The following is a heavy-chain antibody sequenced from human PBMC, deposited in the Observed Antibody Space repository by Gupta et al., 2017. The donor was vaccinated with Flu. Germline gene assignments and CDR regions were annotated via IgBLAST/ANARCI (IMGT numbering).Heavy chain of an antibody. D-gene: IGHD3-9*01. V-gene: IGHV4-34*01. CDR1: GGSFSGYY. CDR2: INHSGAT. CDR3: ARGLFPPNVLRYFQWQKFGGYFDF. J-gene: IGHJ4*02. Sequence: QVQLQQWGAGLLKPSETLSLTCAVYGGSFSGYYWSWIRQSPGRGLEWIGEINHSGATNYNPSLKSRVTISVDTSKNQFSLRLSSVTAADTAVYYCARGLFPPNVLRYFQWQKFGGYFDFWGQGTLVTVSS.